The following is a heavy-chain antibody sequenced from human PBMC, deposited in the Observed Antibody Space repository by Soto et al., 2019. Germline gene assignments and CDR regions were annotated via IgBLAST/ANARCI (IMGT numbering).Heavy chain of an antibody. D-gene: IGHD1-1*01. CDR1: GGTFSSYT. CDR3: ARVGFLYLEPKHYYYMDV. V-gene: IGHV1-69*02. Sequence: QVQLVQSGAEVKKPGSSVKVSCKASGGTFSSYTISWVRQAPGQGLEWMGRIIPILGIANYAQKFQGRVTITADKSTSTAYMELSSLRSEHTAVYYCARVGFLYLEPKHYYYMDVWGKGTTVTVSS. CDR2: IIPILGIA. J-gene: IGHJ6*03.